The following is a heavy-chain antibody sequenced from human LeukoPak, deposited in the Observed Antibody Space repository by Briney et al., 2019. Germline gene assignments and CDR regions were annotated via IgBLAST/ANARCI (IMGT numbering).Heavy chain of an antibody. D-gene: IGHD1-14*01. CDR1: GGSISSYY. J-gene: IGHJ4*02. CDR3: ARAEGDYVGY. CDR2: IYYSGST. Sequence: SETLSLTCTVSGGSISSYYWSWIRQPPGKGLEWIGYIYYSGSTNYNPSLKSRVTISVDTSKNQFSLKLSSVTAADTAVYYCARAEGDYVGYWGQGTLVTVSS. V-gene: IGHV4-59*01.